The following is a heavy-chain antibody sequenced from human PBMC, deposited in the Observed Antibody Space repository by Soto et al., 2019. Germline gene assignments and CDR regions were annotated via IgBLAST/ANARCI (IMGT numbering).Heavy chain of an antibody. J-gene: IGHJ4*02. Sequence: GGSLRLSCAASGFTFSDYYMSWIRQAPGKGLEWVSYISSSISYTNYADSVKGRFTISRDNAKNSLYLQMNSLRAEDTAVNYCARYIYGYVDYWGQGTLVTVSS. V-gene: IGHV3-11*06. CDR3: ARYIYGYVDY. CDR1: GFTFSDYY. D-gene: IGHD5-18*01. CDR2: ISSSISYT.